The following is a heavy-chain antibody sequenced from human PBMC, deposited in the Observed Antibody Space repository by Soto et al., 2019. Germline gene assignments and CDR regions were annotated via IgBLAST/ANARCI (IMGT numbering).Heavy chain of an antibody. CDR2: IYYSGST. CDR3: ARARYDSSGYYYFDY. D-gene: IGHD3-22*01. V-gene: IGHV4-59*01. Sequence: SETLSLTCTVSGGSISGYYWIWIRQPPGKGLEWIGYIYYSGSTIYNPSLKSRVTISVDTSKNQFSLKLISVTAADTAVYYCARARYDSSGYYYFDYWGQGTLVTVSS. CDR1: GGSISGYY. J-gene: IGHJ4*02.